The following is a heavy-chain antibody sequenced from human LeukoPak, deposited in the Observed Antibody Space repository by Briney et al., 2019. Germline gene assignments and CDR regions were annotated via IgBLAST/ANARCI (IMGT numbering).Heavy chain of an antibody. D-gene: IGHD1-26*01. CDR3: AVGATTEDEYYYYYYMDV. CDR2: FDPEDGET. CDR1: GYTLTELS. J-gene: IGHJ6*03. Sequence: ASVKVSCKVSGYTLTELSMHWVRQSPGKGLEWMGGFDPEDGETIYAQKFQGRVTMTEDTSTDTAYMELSSLRSEDTAVYYCAVGATTEDEYYYYYYMDVWGKGTTVTVSS. V-gene: IGHV1-24*01.